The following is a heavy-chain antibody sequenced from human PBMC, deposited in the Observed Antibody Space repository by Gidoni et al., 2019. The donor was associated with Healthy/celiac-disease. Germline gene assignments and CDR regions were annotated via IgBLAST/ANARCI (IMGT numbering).Heavy chain of an antibody. V-gene: IGHV4-39*07. CDR2: IYYSGST. J-gene: IGHJ4*02. D-gene: IGHD5-18*01. CDR1: GGSISSSSYY. Sequence: QLQLQESGPGLVKPSETLSLTCTVSGGSISSSSYYWGWIRQPPGKGLEWIGSIYYSGSTYYNPSLKSRVTISVDTSKNQFSLKLSSVTAADTAVYYCARAPRYKPFEYWGQGTLVTVSS. CDR3: ARAPRYKPFEY.